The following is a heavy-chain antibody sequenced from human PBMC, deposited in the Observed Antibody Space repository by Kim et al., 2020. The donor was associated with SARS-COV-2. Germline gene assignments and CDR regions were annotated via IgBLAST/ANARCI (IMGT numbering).Heavy chain of an antibody. CDR1: GFTFSSYE. J-gene: IGHJ3*02. CDR2: ISSSGSTI. Sequence: GGSLRLSCAASGFTFSSYEMNWVRQAPGKGLEWVSYISSSGSTIYYADSVKGRFTISRDNAKNSLYLQMNSLRAEDTAVYYCARDQGGIHSSSYPRGAFDIWGQGTMVTVSS. V-gene: IGHV3-48*03. CDR3: ARDQGGIHSSSYPRGAFDI. D-gene: IGHD6-13*01.